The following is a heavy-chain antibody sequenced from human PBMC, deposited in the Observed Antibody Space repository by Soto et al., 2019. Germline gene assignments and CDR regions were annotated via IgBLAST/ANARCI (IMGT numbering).Heavy chain of an antibody. Sequence: ASVKVSCKASGYTFTSYDINWVRQATGQGLEWMGWMNPNSGNTGYAQKFQGRVTMTRNTSISTAYMELSSLRSEDTAMYYCAREPAPGYYYGMDVWGQGTTVTVSS. CDR2: MNPNSGNT. CDR1: GYTFTSYD. J-gene: IGHJ6*02. CDR3: AREPAPGYYYGMDV. V-gene: IGHV1-8*01.